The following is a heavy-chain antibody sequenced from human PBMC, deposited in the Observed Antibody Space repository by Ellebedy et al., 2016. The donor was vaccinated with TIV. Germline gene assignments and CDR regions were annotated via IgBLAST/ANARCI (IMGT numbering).Heavy chain of an antibody. CDR2: ISASDDRT. Sequence: GESLKISXAASGFIFSNYAMSWVRQAPGKGLEWVSGISASDDRTFYADSVKGRFTISRDNSKNTLYLQMNSLRAEDTAVYYCATALRGQQLIPEYFQHWGQGTLVTVSS. D-gene: IGHD3-3*01. CDR1: GFIFSNYA. CDR3: ATALRGQQLIPEYFQH. V-gene: IGHV3-23*01. J-gene: IGHJ1*01.